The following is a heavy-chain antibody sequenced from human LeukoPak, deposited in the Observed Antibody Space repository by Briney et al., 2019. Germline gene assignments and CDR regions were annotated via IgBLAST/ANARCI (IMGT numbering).Heavy chain of an antibody. CDR1: GFTFSSYG. CDR3: ARGPRNWGAYYFDY. V-gene: IGHV3-33*01. D-gene: IGHD7-27*01. CDR2: IWYDGSNK. J-gene: IGHJ4*02. Sequence: GRSLRLSCAVSGFTFSSYGMHWVRQAPGKGLEWVAVIWYDGSNKYYADSVKGRFTISRDNSKNTLYLQMNSLRAEDTAVYYCARGPRNWGAYYFDYWGQGTLVTVSS.